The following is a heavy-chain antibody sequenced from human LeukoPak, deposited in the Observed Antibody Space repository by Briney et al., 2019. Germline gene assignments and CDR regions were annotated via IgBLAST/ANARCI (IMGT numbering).Heavy chain of an antibody. J-gene: IGHJ4*02. CDR1: GDSISGYY. CDR2: IYYSGST. V-gene: IGHV4-59*08. Sequence: SETLSLTCTVSGDSISGYYWSWIRQPPGKGLEWIGYIYYSGSTNYSPSLKSRVTMSVDTSKNQFSLKLSSVTAADTAVYYCARLVEDYGSGSYYNYFDYWGQGTLVTVSS. CDR3: ARLVEDYGSGSYYNYFDY. D-gene: IGHD3-10*01.